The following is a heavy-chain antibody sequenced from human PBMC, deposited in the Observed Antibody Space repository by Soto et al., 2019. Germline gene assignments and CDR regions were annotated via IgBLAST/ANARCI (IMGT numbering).Heavy chain of an antibody. D-gene: IGHD2-2*01. CDR1: GFTFGDYA. V-gene: IGHV3-49*03. CDR3: ASLTSWSQEYYYGMDV. CDR2: IRSQTYGGAT. J-gene: IGHJ6*02. Sequence: XVSLRLSCKGSGFTFGDYAMSWFRQAPGKGLEWVSFIRSQTYGGATESAASVKGRFIISRDDSKSIAYLQMNSLKTEDTAVYFCASLTSWSQEYYYGMDVWGQGTTVTVSS.